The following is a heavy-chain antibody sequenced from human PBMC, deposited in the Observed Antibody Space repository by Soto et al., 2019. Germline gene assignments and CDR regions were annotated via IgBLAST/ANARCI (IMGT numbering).Heavy chain of an antibody. CDR1: GFTFSSYG. CDR3: AKDPKYSSGCYAEYFQH. Sequence: QVQLVESGGGVVQPGRSLRLSCAASGFTFSSYGMHWVRQAPGKGLEWVAVISYDGSNKYYADSVKGRFTISRDNSKNTLYLQMNSLRAEDTAVYYCAKDPKYSSGCYAEYFQHWGQGTLVTVSS. V-gene: IGHV3-30*18. J-gene: IGHJ1*01. D-gene: IGHD6-19*01. CDR2: ISYDGSNK.